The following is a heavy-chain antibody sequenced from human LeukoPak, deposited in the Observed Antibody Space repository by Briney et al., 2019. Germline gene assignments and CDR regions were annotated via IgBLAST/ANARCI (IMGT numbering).Heavy chain of an antibody. CDR2: IKQDGSEK. CDR3: AKGGGYEAQYYYYYLDV. J-gene: IGHJ6*03. Sequence: PGGSLRLSCAASGFTFSSYWMSWFRQAPGKGLEWVANIKQDGSEKYYVDSVKGRFTISRDNAKNSLYLQMNSLRAEDTAVYYCAKGGGYEAQYYYYYLDVWGKGTTVTISS. D-gene: IGHD5-12*01. V-gene: IGHV3-7*01. CDR1: GFTFSSYW.